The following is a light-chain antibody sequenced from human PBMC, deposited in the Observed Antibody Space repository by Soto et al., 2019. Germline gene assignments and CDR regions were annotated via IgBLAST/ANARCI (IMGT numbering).Light chain of an antibody. CDR3: SSYAGSNNLI. CDR1: SSDVGGYNY. Sequence: QSALTQPPSASGSPGQSVTISCTGTSSDVGGYNYVSWYQQHPGKAPKLIIYEVSERPSGVPDRFSGSKSANTASLTVSGLQAEDEADYYCSSYAGSNNLIFGGGTKVTVL. V-gene: IGLV2-8*01. J-gene: IGLJ2*01. CDR2: EVS.